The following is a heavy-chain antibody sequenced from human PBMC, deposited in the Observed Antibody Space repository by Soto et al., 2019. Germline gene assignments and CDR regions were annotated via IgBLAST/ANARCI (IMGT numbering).Heavy chain of an antibody. V-gene: IGHV3-53*01. CDR3: GTRPGGGGY. J-gene: IGHJ4*02. CDR1: GFTVSNNY. CDR2: IYSGGYT. D-gene: IGHD3-10*01. Sequence: EVQLVESGGGLIQPGGSLRLSCAVSGFTVSNNYMSWVRQAPGKGLEGVSVIYSGGYTAYGDSVKGRFTISRDNSKNTLYLKMNTLRPHDRALFYWGTRPGGGGYWGQGTLVTVSS.